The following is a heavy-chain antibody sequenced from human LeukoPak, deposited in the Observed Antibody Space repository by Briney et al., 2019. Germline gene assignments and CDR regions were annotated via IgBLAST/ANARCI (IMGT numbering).Heavy chain of an antibody. D-gene: IGHD3-9*01. CDR3: ASGDYDILTGYYI. CDR2: IIPIFGTA. CDR1: GGTFSSYA. Sequence: SVKVSCKASGGTFSSYAIDWVRQAPGQGLEWMGGIIPIFGTANYAQKFQGRVTITADESTSTAYMELSSLRSEDTAVYYCASGDYDILTGYYIWGQGTLVTVSS. V-gene: IGHV1-69*13. J-gene: IGHJ4*02.